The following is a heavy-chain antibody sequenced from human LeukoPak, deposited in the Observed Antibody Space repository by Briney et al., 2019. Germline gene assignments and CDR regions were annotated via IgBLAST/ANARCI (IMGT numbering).Heavy chain of an antibody. V-gene: IGHV1-18*04. Sequence: ASVKVSCKASGYTFTGYYMHWVRQAPGQGLEWMGWISAYNGNTNYAQKLQGRVTMTTDTSTSTAYMELRSLRSDDTAVYYCAREPPAAIRSYNWFDPWGQGTLVTVSS. CDR1: GYTFTGYY. J-gene: IGHJ5*02. D-gene: IGHD2-2*02. CDR2: ISAYNGNT. CDR3: AREPPAAIRSYNWFDP.